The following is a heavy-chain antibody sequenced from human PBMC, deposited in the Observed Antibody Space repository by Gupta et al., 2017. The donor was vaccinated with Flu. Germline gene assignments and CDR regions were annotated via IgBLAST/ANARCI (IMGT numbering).Heavy chain of an antibody. V-gene: IGHV3-48*02. D-gene: IGHD6-6*01. CDR2: ISSSSTTI. CDR1: GSTFRTYS. Sequence: EVQLVESGGGWVQPGGSLRLSCAASGSTFRTYSMNWVRQAAGKGLEWVSYISSSSTTIYYADSVKGRFTISRDNAKNSLYLQMNSLRDEDSAVYYCAREYSSSSGRAFDVWGQGTMVTVSS. J-gene: IGHJ3*01. CDR3: AREYSSSSGRAFDV.